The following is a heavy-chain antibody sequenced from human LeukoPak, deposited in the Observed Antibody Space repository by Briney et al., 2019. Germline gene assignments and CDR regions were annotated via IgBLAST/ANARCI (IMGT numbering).Heavy chain of an antibody. CDR3: ARDYWRGVWDV. CDR2: IYYSGST. V-gene: IGHV4-59*01. J-gene: IGHJ6*04. D-gene: IGHD2-8*02. CDR1: GGSISSYY. Sequence: SETLSLTCTVSGGSISSYYWSWIRQPPGKGLEWIGYIYYSGSTNYNPSPKSRVTISVDTSKNQFSLKLSSVTAADTAVYYGARDYWRGVWDVWGKGTTVTVSS.